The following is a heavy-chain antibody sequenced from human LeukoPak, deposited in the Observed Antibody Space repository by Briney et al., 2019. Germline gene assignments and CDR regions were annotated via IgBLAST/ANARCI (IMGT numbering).Heavy chain of an antibody. V-gene: IGHV4-31*03. CDR1: GRSINCGGYY. Sequence: SEPLSLTCTVSGRSINCGGYYWSWIRQHPGKGLEWVGYIYYSGSTYYNPSLKSRVTISVDTSKNQFSLKLSSVTAADTAVYYCARAAYGSTRFDPWGQGNLVTVSS. CDR2: IYYSGST. D-gene: IGHD3-10*01. J-gene: IGHJ5*02. CDR3: ARAAYGSTRFDP.